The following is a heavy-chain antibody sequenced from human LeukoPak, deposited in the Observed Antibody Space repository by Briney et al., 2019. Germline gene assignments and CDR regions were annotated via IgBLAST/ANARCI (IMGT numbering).Heavy chain of an antibody. Sequence: PSETLSLTCAVYGGSLSGYSWSWIRQPPGRGLEWIGEINHSGITNYNPSLESRVTMSVDTSKNQFSLKLSSVTAADTAVYYCARHRATGITMVRGVPSPLDYWGQGTLVTVSS. CDR1: GGSLSGYS. D-gene: IGHD3-10*01. J-gene: IGHJ4*02. CDR2: INHSGIT. CDR3: ARHRATGITMVRGVPSPLDY. V-gene: IGHV4-34*01.